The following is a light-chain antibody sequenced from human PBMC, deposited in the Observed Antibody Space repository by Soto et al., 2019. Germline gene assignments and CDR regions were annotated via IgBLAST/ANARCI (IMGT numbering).Light chain of an antibody. CDR2: EVT. Sequence: QSALTQPASVSGSPGQSITISCTGTNSDVGNYDLVSWYEHHPGKAPRLIIYEVTKRPSGGSDRFSGSKSGNTASLTISGLQAEDEGDYYCSSYAGSIKVVFGGGTQLTVL. J-gene: IGLJ3*02. CDR3: SSYAGSIKVV. V-gene: IGLV2-23*02. CDR1: NSDVGNYDL.